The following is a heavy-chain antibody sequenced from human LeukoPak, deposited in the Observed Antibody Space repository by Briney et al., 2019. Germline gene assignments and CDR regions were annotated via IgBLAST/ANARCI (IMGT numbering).Heavy chain of an antibody. CDR3: ARAPLYYYGSGRNYYYYYMDV. J-gene: IGHJ6*03. Sequence: ASVKVSCKASGHTFTSYDINWVRQATGQGLEWIGWMNPNSGNTGYAQKFQGRVTMTRNTSISTAYMKLSSLRSEDTAVYYCARAPLYYYGSGRNYYYYYMDVWGKGTTVTISS. CDR1: GHTFTSYD. D-gene: IGHD3-10*01. CDR2: MNPNSGNT. V-gene: IGHV1-8*01.